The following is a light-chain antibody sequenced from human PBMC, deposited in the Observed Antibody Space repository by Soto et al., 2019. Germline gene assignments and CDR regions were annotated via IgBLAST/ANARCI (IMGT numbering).Light chain of an antibody. CDR1: QSFFPSSNNRNY. CDR3: QQYFGAPPYT. J-gene: IGKJ2*01. Sequence: DIVMTQSPDSLAVSLGERATINCKSSQSFFPSSNNRNYLAWYQQKPGQPPKLLIYWSSTRESGVPDRFSGSGSGTDFTLNITSLQAEDVAVYFCQQYFGAPPYTFGQGTKLAIK. V-gene: IGKV4-1*01. CDR2: WSS.